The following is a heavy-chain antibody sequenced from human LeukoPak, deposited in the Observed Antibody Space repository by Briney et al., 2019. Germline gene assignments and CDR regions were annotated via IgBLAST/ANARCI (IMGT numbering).Heavy chain of an antibody. CDR2: ISSSGSTI. V-gene: IGHV3-11*01. Sequence: GGSLRLSCAASGFTFSDYYMSWIRQAPGKGLEWVSYISSSGSTIYYADPVKGRFTISRDNAKNSLYLQMNSLRAEDTAVYYCASSYSGTNPLDYWGQGTLVTVSS. D-gene: IGHD1-26*01. J-gene: IGHJ4*02. CDR3: ASSYSGTNPLDY. CDR1: GFTFSDYY.